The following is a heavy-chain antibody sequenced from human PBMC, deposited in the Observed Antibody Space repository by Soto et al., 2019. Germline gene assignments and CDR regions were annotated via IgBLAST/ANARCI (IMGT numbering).Heavy chain of an antibody. CDR2: IKEDGSEK. V-gene: IGHV3-7*03. J-gene: IGHJ4*02. D-gene: IGHD4-4*01. CDR1: GFTFSRYW. Sequence: EVQLVESGGGSVQPGESLRLSCAASGFTFSRYWMSWVRQAPGKGLKWGANIKEDGSEKYYVDSVRGRFTIARDNARHSRYLQMNSLRAEDTAVYYCASHPPRGDYNKYATTYWGQGTLVTVSS. CDR3: ASHPPRGDYNKYATTY.